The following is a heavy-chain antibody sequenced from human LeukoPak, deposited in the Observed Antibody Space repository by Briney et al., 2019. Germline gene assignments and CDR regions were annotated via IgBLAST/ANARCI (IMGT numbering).Heavy chain of an antibody. V-gene: IGHV4-4*07. D-gene: IGHD3-10*01. CDR3: AGSMIRDNYYYYMDV. Sequence: SETLSPTCTVSGGSIRSYYWNWIRQPASKRLEWIGRVYTIGANYHPSLKSRVTMSVDTSKKQISLKLSSVTAADTAVYYCAGSMIRDNYYYYMDVWGKGSTVTVSS. J-gene: IGHJ6*03. CDR2: VYTIGA. CDR1: GGSIRSYY.